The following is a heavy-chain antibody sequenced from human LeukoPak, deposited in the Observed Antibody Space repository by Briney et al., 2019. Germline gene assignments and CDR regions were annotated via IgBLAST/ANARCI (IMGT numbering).Heavy chain of an antibody. CDR2: INPSGGST. Sequence: ASVKVSCKASGYIFTSYNIYWVRQAPGQGLEWMGIINPSGGSTNYAQKFQGRVTMTRDTSTRTVYMELSSLRSEDTAVYYCARSAGHRGITVPGRFGLDNWGQGPLVPVSS. CDR3: ARSAGHRGITVPGRFGLDN. D-gene: IGHD6-19*01. V-gene: IGHV1-46*01. J-gene: IGHJ4*02. CDR1: GYIFTSYN.